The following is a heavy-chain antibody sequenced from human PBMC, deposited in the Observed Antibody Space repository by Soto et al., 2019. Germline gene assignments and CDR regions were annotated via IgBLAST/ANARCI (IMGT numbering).Heavy chain of an antibody. CDR1: GLIFSNYK. V-gene: IGHV3-74*01. CDR2: INTDGSIT. J-gene: IGHJ4*02. Sequence: EVQLVESGGGLVQPGGSLGLSCAASGLIFSNYKMHWVRQAPGKGLVWVSRINTDGSITDYADSVKGRFTVSRDNPKNTLYLQMNSLRAEDTAVYYCARDTDGLHYWGQGTLVTVSS. CDR3: ARDTDGLHY.